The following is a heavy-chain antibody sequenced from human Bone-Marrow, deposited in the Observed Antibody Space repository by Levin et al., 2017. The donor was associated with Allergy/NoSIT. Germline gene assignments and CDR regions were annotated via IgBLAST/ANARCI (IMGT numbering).Heavy chain of an antibody. Sequence: SETLSLTCTVSGDSISAYYWTWIRQPAGKGLEWIGRMYPTGRPNYNPSLKSRVTMSVDTSTNQFSLKMRSVTAADTGVYYCAREGIDLWFFDYWGQGALVTVSS. CDR2: MYPTGRP. D-gene: IGHD3-10*01. CDR1: GDSISAYY. J-gene: IGHJ4*02. V-gene: IGHV4-4*07. CDR3: AREGIDLWFFDY.